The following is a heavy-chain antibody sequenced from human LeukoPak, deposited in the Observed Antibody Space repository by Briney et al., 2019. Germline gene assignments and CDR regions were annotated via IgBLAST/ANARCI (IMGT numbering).Heavy chain of an antibody. V-gene: IGHV3-23*01. Sequence: PGGSLRLSCAASGFTFSRYAMSWVRQAPGQGLEWVSAISGSGGSTYYADSVKGRFTISRDNSKNTLYLQMNSLRAEDTAVYYCAKAPHFYDSSGYYYFDYWGQGTLVTVSS. J-gene: IGHJ4*02. CDR1: GFTFSRYA. CDR2: ISGSGGST. CDR3: AKAPHFYDSSGYYYFDY. D-gene: IGHD3-22*01.